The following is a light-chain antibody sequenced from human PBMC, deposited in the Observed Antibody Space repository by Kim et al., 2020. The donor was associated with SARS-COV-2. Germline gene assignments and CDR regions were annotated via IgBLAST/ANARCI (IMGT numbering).Light chain of an antibody. CDR3: QQCGSSPWT. Sequence: APGERATRSCRASQRVSSDYIAWYQQKSGQAPKLLLYGASRRATGIPDRFSGSGSGTDFTLTISRLEPEDFAVYYCQQCGSSPWTFGQGTKVDIK. J-gene: IGKJ1*01. V-gene: IGKV3-20*01. CDR2: GAS. CDR1: QRVSSDY.